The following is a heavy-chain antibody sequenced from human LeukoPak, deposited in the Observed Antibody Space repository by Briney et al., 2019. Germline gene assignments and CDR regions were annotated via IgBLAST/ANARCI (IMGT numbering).Heavy chain of an antibody. Sequence: SETLSLTCTVSGGSISSSSYYWGWIRQPPGKGLEWIGEINHSGSTNCNPSLKSRVTISVDTSKNQSTLKLSSVTAADTAVYYCATRSPRSQSTYCSSTSCYAYFQHWGQGTLVTVSS. CDR3: ATRSPRSQSTYCSSTSCYAYFQH. J-gene: IGHJ1*01. V-gene: IGHV4-39*06. CDR2: INHSGST. CDR1: GGSISSSSYY. D-gene: IGHD2-2*01.